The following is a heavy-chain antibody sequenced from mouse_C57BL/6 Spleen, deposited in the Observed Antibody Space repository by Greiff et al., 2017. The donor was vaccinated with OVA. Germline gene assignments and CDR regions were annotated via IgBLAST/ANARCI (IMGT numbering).Heavy chain of an antibody. CDR2: IDPSDSET. CDR1: GYTFTSYW. V-gene: IGHV1-52*01. CDR3: AICGSYYGSKPYFDY. J-gene: IGHJ2*01. D-gene: IGHD1-1*01. Sequence: VQLQQPGAELVRPGSSVKLSCKASGYTFTSYWMHWVKQRPIQGLEWIGNIDPSDSETHYNQKFKDKATLTVDKSSSTAYMQLSSLTSEDSAVYYCAICGSYYGSKPYFDYWGQGTTLTVSS.